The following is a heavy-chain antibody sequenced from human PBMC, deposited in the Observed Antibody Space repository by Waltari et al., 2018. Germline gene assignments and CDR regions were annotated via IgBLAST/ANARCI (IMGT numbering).Heavy chain of an antibody. CDR3: AKDRVDCSGGSCYSLDFQH. CDR2: ISGSGGST. J-gene: IGHJ1*01. V-gene: IGHV3-23*04. CDR1: GFTFSSYA. D-gene: IGHD2-15*01. Sequence: EVQLVESGGGLVQPGGSLRLSCAASGFTFSSYAMSWVRQAPGKGREWVSAISGSGGSTYYADSVNGRFTISRDNSKNTLYLQMNSLRAEDTAVYYCAKDRVDCSGGSCYSLDFQHWGQGTLVTVSS.